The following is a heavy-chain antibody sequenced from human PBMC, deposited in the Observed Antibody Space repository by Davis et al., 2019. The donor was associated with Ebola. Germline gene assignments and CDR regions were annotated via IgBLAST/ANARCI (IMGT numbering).Heavy chain of an antibody. Sequence: ASVKVSCKASGYRFTHYAMGWVRQAPGQGLEWMGWINTAIDKPSYAQDFTGRFVFSLDSSASTAYLHISSLEAEDSAIYYCARIRDSSGWTPFYFDSWGQGTLVAVSS. J-gene: IGHJ4*02. V-gene: IGHV7-4-1*02. D-gene: IGHD6-19*01. CDR3: ARIRDSSGWTPFYFDS. CDR1: GYRFTHYA. CDR2: INTAIDKP.